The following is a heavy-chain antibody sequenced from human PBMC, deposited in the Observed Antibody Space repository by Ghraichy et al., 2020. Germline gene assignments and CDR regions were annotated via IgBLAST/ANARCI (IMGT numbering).Heavy chain of an antibody. J-gene: IGHJ4*02. V-gene: IGHV4-59*02. CDR1: GGAVSRYY. Sequence: SETLSLTCTVSGGAVSRYYWSWIRQPPGKELEWIGYIYYSGSTNYNPSLESRVTISLDTSKSQFSLRLSSVTATDTAIYYCATRPLSDYYFDYWGQGTLVTVSS. CDR3: ATRPLSDYYFDY. CDR2: IYYSGST. D-gene: IGHD4/OR15-4a*01.